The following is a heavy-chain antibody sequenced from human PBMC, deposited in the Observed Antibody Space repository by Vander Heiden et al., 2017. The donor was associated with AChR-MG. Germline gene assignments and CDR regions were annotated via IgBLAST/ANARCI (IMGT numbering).Heavy chain of an antibody. CDR2: INHSGST. CDR3: ARVYIKKRGSGWYGGYYYYGMDV. V-gene: IGHV4-34*01. J-gene: IGHJ6*02. Sequence: QVQLQQWGAGLLKPSETLSLTCAVYGGSFSGYYWSWIRHPPGKGLEWIGEINHSGSTNYNPSLKSRVTISVDTSKNQFSLKLSSVTAADTAVYYCARVYIKKRGSGWYGGYYYYGMDVWGQGTKVTVSS. D-gene: IGHD6-19*01. CDR1: GGSFSGYY.